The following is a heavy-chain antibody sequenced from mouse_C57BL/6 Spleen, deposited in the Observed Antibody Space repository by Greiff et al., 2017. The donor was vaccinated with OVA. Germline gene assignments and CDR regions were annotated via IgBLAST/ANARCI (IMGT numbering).Heavy chain of an antibody. Sequence: QVQLQQPGAELVRPGSSVKLSCKASGYTFTSYWMHWVKQRPIQGLEWIGNIDPSDSETHYNQKFKDKATLTVDKSSSTAYMQLSSLTSDDSAVYYCATSPSYGSSLDYWGQGTTLTVSS. CDR3: ATSPSYGSSLDY. J-gene: IGHJ2*01. CDR1: GYTFTSYW. CDR2: IDPSDSET. D-gene: IGHD1-1*01. V-gene: IGHV1-52*01.